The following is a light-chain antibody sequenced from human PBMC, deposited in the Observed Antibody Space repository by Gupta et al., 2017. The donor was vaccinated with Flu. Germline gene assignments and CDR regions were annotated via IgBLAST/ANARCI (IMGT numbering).Light chain of an antibody. CDR2: GAS. V-gene: IGKV4-1*01. J-gene: IGKJ1*01. CDR1: QSALSSSNNNND. Sequence: NCKPSQSALSSSNNNNDLAWYQQKAGQPPKLLIYGASTRGSGVPERFSGSGSGTEFTLTINTLQAEDVAVYYCQQYYGTPRTFGPGTRV. CDR3: QQYYGTPRT.